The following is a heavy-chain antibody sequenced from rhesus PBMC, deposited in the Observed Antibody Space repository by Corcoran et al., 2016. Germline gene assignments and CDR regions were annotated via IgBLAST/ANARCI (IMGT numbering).Heavy chain of an antibody. J-gene: IGHJ4*01. V-gene: IGHV4S10*01. D-gene: IGHD1-14*01. CDR3: ARTSIAGTRIDY. CDR1: GGAISDSYR. CDR2: IYGSSTNN. Sequence: QVQLQESGPGVVKPSATLSPTCDVSGGAISDSYRWGWIRWPRGKGLEWIGYIYGSSTNNHYNPALKSRVTISKDTSKNQFSLKLTSVTAADTAVYYCARTSIAGTRIDYWGQGLLVTVSS.